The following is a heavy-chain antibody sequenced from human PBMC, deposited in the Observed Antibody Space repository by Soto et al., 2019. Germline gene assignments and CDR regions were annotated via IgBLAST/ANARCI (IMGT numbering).Heavy chain of an antibody. Sequence: ASVKVSCKVSGYTLTELSMHWVRQAPGKGLEWMGGFDPEDGETIYAQKFQGRVTMTEDTSTDTAYMELSSLRSEDTAVYYCATDLGDYWAFDIWGQGTMVTVSS. CDR3: ATDLGDYWAFDI. V-gene: IGHV1-24*01. CDR1: GYTLTELS. CDR2: FDPEDGET. D-gene: IGHD4-17*01. J-gene: IGHJ3*02.